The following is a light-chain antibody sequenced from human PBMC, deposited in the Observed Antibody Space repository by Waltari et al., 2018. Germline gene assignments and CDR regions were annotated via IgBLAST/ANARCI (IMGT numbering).Light chain of an antibody. Sequence: DIVLTQSPGTQSLSPGDRATLSCRASQTVSRNQLAWYQQKPGQSPGLLIYGASDRATGIPDRFSGSGSGTDFSLTINILEPEDFAVYYCQQYGNSPYTFGQGSKLEI. J-gene: IGKJ2*01. CDR2: GAS. V-gene: IGKV3-20*01. CDR3: QQYGNSPYT. CDR1: QTVSRNQ.